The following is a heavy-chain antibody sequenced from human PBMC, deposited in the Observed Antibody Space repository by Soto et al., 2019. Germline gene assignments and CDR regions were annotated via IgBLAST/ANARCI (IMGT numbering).Heavy chain of an antibody. CDR2: IYYSGST. Sequence: TLSLTCTVSGGSISSGDYYWSWIRQPPGKGLEWIGCIYYSGSTYYNPSLKSRVTISVDTSKNQFSLKLSSVTAADTAVYYCARTWESYYYDSSGHGDLWGRGTLVTVS. J-gene: IGHJ2*01. CDR1: GGSISSGDYY. D-gene: IGHD3-22*01. V-gene: IGHV4-30-4*01. CDR3: ARTWESYYYDSSGHGDL.